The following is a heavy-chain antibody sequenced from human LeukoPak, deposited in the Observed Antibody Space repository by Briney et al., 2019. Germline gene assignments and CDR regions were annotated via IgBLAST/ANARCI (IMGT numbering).Heavy chain of an antibody. CDR1: GFTFSSYA. Sequence: QPGESLRLSCAASGFTFSSYAMHWVRQAPGKGLEWVAVISYDGSNKYYADSVKGRFTISRDNSKNTLYLQMNSLRAEDTAVYYCARDPAVAAYYFDYWGQGTLVTVSS. CDR3: ARDPAVAAYYFDY. D-gene: IGHD6-19*01. J-gene: IGHJ4*02. CDR2: ISYDGSNK. V-gene: IGHV3-30-3*01.